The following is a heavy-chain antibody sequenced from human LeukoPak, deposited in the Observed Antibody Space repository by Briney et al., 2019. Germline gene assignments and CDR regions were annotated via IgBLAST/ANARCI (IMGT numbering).Heavy chain of an antibody. D-gene: IGHD3-22*01. CDR2: IKSKADGETT. CDR3: TTVYSDSSGYYFNYCDY. J-gene: IGHJ4*02. V-gene: IGHV3-15*01. Sequence: WIRQAPGKGLEWIGRIKSKADGETTDYAAPVKGRLTISRDDSKNTLYLQMNSLRTEDTAVYYCTTVYSDSSGYYFNYCDYWGQGTLVTVST.